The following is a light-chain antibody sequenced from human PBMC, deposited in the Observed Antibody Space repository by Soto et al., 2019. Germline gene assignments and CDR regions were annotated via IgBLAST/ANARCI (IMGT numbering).Light chain of an antibody. CDR3: RSYTSSSTLVV. Sequence: QSALTQPASVSGSPGQSITISCTGTSSDVGGYNYVSWYQQHPGKAPKLMIYDVSNRPSGVSNRFSGSKSGNTASLTISGRQAEDEADYYGRSYTSSSTLVVFGGGTKLTVL. J-gene: IGLJ2*01. V-gene: IGLV2-14*01. CDR1: SSDVGGYNY. CDR2: DVS.